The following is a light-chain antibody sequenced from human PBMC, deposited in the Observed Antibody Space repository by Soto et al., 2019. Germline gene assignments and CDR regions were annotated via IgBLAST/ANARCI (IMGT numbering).Light chain of an antibody. J-gene: IGLJ1*01. CDR3: SSYAGSSNV. Sequence: QSVLTQPPSVSGAPGQRVTISCAGSSSNIGAGYNVHWYQHLPGRAPKLLIFGNDNRPSGVPDRFSASKSGSSASLAITGLQAEDEADYYCSSYAGSSNVFGTGTKVTVL. CDR2: GND. V-gene: IGLV1-40*01. CDR1: SSNIGAGYN.